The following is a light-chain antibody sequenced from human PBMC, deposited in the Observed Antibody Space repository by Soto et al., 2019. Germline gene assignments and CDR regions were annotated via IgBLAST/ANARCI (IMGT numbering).Light chain of an antibody. J-gene: IGKJ1*01. Sequence: EIVMTQSPATLSVSPGETATLSCSASQSVSSNLASYQQKPGQAPRLLIYGASTRATGIPARFSGSGSGTEFTLTISSLQSEDFAVYYCQQYNNWPQTFGQGTKVDIK. CDR1: QSVSSN. V-gene: IGKV3-15*01. CDR3: QQYNNWPQT. CDR2: GAS.